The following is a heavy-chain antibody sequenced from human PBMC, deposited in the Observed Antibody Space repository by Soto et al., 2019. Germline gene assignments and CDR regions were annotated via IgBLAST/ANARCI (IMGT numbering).Heavy chain of an antibody. D-gene: IGHD3-10*01. J-gene: IGHJ5*02. Sequence: SETLSLTCTVSGGSISSSSYYWGWIRQPPGKGLEWIGSIYYSGSTYYNPSLKSRVTISVDTSKNQFSLKLSSVTAADTAVYYCARGVGELWFGELLSNANWFDPWGQGTLVTVSS. V-gene: IGHV4-39*07. CDR1: GGSISSSSYY. CDR2: IYYSGST. CDR3: ARGVGELWFGELLSNANWFDP.